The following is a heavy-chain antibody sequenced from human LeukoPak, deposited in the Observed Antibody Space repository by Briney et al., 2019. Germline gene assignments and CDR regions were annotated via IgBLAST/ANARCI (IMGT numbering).Heavy chain of an antibody. D-gene: IGHD5-24*01. V-gene: IGHV4-59*01. CDR3: ARDPRDGYRDAFDI. CDR1: GGSISSYY. J-gene: IGHJ3*02. Sequence: SETLSLTRTVSGGSISSYYWNWIRQPPGKGLEWIGYIYYSGSTNYNPSLKSRVTISVDTSKSQFSLKVSSVTSADTGVYYCARDPRDGYRDAFDIWGQGKMVTVSS. CDR2: IYYSGST.